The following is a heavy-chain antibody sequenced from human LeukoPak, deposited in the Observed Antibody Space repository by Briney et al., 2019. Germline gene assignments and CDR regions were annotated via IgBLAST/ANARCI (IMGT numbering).Heavy chain of an antibody. J-gene: IGHJ4*02. Sequence: GGSLRLSCAASGFTFDDYVMSWVRQAPGKGLEWVSGINWNGGSTGYADSVKGRFTISRDNAKNSLYLQMNSLRAEDTALYYCARGPWELLGFDYWGQGTLVTVSS. CDR2: INWNGGST. CDR3: ARGPWELLGFDY. V-gene: IGHV3-20*04. D-gene: IGHD1-26*01. CDR1: GFTFDDYV.